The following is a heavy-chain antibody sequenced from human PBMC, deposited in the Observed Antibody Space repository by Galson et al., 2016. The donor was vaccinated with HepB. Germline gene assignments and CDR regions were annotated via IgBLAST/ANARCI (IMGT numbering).Heavy chain of an antibody. D-gene: IGHD1-26*01. Sequence: SETLSLTCAVYGGAFSGYYWSWIRQPAGKGLEWIGEISHSGSTIYNPSLKSRVTISGDTSKKPFSLKLRSLIAADAAVYYCARMGGRGYYDNALDVWGQGTTVIVSS. J-gene: IGHJ6*02. CDR3: ARMGGRGYYDNALDV. CDR1: GGAFSGYY. V-gene: IGHV4-34*01. CDR2: ISHSGST.